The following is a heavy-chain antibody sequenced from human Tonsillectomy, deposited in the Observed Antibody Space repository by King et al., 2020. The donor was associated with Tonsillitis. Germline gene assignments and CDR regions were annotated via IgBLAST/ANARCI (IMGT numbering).Heavy chain of an antibody. D-gene: IGHD4-17*01. CDR3: ARRDGALDYYFYGLDV. CDR1: GFTFSSYA. CDR2: ISYDGRNK. V-gene: IGHV3-30*04. J-gene: IGHJ6*02. Sequence: VQLVESGGGVVQPGRSLRLSCAASGFTFSSYAMHWVGQAPCKGLEWVADISYDGRNKFYADSVKGRFTISRDNSKNTVYLQMNSLRAEDTAVYYCARRDGALDYYFYGLDVWGQGTTVTVSS.